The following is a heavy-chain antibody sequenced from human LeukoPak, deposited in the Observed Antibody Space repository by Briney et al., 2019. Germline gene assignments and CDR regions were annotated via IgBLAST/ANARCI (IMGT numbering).Heavy chain of an antibody. CDR1: GGTFSSYA. D-gene: IGHD1-1*01. Sequence: GSSVTVSCKASGGTFSSYAISWVRQAPGQGLEWMGRIIPILGIANYAQKFQGRVTITRDTSATTANMELSSLRSEDTAVYYCARGGTTGTTGAFDMWGQGTMVTVSS. CDR2: IIPILGIA. J-gene: IGHJ3*02. V-gene: IGHV1-69*04. CDR3: ARGGTTGTTGAFDM.